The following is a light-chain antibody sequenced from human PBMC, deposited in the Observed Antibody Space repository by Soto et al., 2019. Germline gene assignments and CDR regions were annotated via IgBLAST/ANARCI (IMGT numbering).Light chain of an antibody. CDR1: QDIGKD. V-gene: IGKV1-17*01. CDR2: AAS. CDR3: LQHNNYPRA. J-gene: IGKJ1*01. Sequence: DIQMTQSPSSLSASVGDRVTITCRASQDIGKDLGWYQQRPGKAPKRLIYAASSLQSGVPSRFSGSGSGTEFILTISSLQPGDFATYYCLQHNNYPRAFGQGTKVEIK.